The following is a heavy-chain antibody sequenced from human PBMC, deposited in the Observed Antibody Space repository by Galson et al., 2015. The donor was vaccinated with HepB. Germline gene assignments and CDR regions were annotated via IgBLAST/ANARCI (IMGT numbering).Heavy chain of an antibody. CDR3: ARDKPHGTVRT. Sequence: LSLTCTVSGGSISSGGYYWSWIRQHPGKGLEWIGYIYYSGSTYYNPSLKSRVTISVDTSKNQFSLKLSSVTAADTAVYYCARDKPHGTVRTWGQGTLVTVSS. CDR1: GGSISSGGYY. J-gene: IGHJ5*02. V-gene: IGHV4-31*03. D-gene: IGHD4-17*01. CDR2: IYYSGST.